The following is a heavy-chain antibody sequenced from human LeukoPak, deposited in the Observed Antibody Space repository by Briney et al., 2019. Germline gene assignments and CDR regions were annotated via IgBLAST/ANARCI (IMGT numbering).Heavy chain of an antibody. CDR2: ISYDGSNK. CDR1: GFTFSSYG. V-gene: IGHV3-30*18. Sequence: GGSLRLSCAASGFTFSSYGMHWVRQAPGKGLEWVAVISYDGSNKYYADSVKGRFTISGDNSKNTLYLQMNSLRGEDTAVYYCAKSPFGYYYFDYWGQGTLVTVSS. CDR3: AKSPFGYYYFDY. D-gene: IGHD5-12*01. J-gene: IGHJ4*02.